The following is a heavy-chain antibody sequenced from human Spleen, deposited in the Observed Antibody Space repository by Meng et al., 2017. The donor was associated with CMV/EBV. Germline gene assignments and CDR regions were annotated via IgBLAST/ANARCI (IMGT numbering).Heavy chain of an antibody. CDR1: GFTFSSYS. Sequence: LSLTCAASGFTFSSYSMNWVRQAPGKGLEWVSSISSSSSYIYYADSVKGRFTISRDNAKNSLYLQMNSLKTEDTAVYYCARDREYQLLNYGMDVWGQGTTVTVSS. V-gene: IGHV3-21*03. CDR3: ARDREYQLLNYGMDV. D-gene: IGHD2-2*01. CDR2: ISSSSSYI. J-gene: IGHJ6*02.